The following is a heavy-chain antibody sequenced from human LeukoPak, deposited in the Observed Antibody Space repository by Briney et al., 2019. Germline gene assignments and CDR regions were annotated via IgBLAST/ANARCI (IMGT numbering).Heavy chain of an antibody. CDR3: AKGDYSNYGEWFDP. J-gene: IGHJ5*02. CDR2: IWYDGSNK. CDR1: GFTSSSYG. Sequence: PGRSLRLSCAASGFTSSSYGMHWVRQAPGKGLEWVAVIWYDGSNKYYADSVKGRFTISRDNSKNTLYLQMNSLRAEDTAVYYCAKGDYSNYGEWFDPWGQGTLVTVSS. V-gene: IGHV3-33*06. D-gene: IGHD4-11*01.